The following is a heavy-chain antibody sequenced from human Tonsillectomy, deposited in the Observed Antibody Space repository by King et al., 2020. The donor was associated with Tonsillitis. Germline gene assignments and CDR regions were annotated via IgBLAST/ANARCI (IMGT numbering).Heavy chain of an antibody. D-gene: IGHD2-15*01. Sequence: ITLKESGPTLVKPTQTLTLTCTFSGFSLNTGGVGVAWIRQPPGKALEWLALIYWDDDKRYSPSLKSRLTITKDTSKNQVVLTMTNMDPVDTATYFCAHTDISVAVCVTRNVSNWFDPWGQGTLVTVSA. CDR1: GFSLNTGGVG. CDR2: IYWDDDK. J-gene: IGHJ5*02. CDR3: AHTDISVAVCVTRNVSNWFDP. V-gene: IGHV2-5*02.